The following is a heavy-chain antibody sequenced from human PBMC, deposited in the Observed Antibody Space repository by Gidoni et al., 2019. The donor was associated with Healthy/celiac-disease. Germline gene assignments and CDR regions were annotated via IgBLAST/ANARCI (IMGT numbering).Heavy chain of an antibody. CDR1: GFTVSSNY. Sequence: EVQLVESGGGLIQPGGSLRLSCAASGFTVSSNYMSWVRQAPGKGLAWVSVIYSGGSTYYADSVKGRFTISRDNSKNPLYRQMHSLSAEDTAVYYCARGIAVAGLWGYWGQGTLVTVSS. J-gene: IGHJ4*02. V-gene: IGHV3-53*01. CDR3: ARGIAVAGLWGY. CDR2: IYSGGST. D-gene: IGHD6-19*01.